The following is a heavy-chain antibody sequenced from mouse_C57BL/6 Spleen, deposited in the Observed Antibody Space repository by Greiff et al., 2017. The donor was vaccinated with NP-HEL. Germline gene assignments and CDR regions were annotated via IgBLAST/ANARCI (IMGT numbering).Heavy chain of an antibody. J-gene: IGHJ2*01. CDR2: IDPSDSYT. D-gene: IGHD1-1*01. V-gene: IGHV1-59*01. CDR1: GYTFTSYW. Sequence: QVQLQQPGAELVRPGTSVKLSCKASGYTFTSYWMHWVKQRPGQGLEWIGVIDPSDSYTNYNQKFKGKATLTVDTSSSTAYMQLSSLTSEDSAVYYCARPLIYYYGRGFDYWGQGTTLTVSS. CDR3: ARPLIYYYGRGFDY.